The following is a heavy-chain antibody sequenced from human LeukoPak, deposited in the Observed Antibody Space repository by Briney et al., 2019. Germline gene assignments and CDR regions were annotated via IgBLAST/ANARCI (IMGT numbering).Heavy chain of an antibody. V-gene: IGHV4-59*01. J-gene: IGHJ4*02. Sequence: SETLSLTCTVSGGSISSYYWSWIRQPPGKGLEWIGYIYYSGSTNYNPSLKSRVTISVDTSKNQFSLKLSSVTAADTAVYYCARGYCSVGSRYDFGYWGQGTLVTVSS. D-gene: IGHD2-15*01. CDR1: GGSISSYY. CDR2: IYYSGST. CDR3: ARGYCSVGSRYDFGY.